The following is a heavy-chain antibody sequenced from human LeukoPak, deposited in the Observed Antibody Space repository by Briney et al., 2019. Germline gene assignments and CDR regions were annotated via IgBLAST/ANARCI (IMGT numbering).Heavy chain of an antibody. Sequence: GGSLRLSCAASGFTFSSYWMHWVRQAPGKGLVWVSRINSDGSSTSYADSVKGRFTISRDNAKNTLYLQMNSLRAEDTAVYYCARGGRAARPDYWGQGTLVTVSS. J-gene: IGHJ4*02. CDR3: ARGGRAARPDY. CDR2: INSDGSST. D-gene: IGHD6-6*01. CDR1: GFTFSSYW. V-gene: IGHV3-74*01.